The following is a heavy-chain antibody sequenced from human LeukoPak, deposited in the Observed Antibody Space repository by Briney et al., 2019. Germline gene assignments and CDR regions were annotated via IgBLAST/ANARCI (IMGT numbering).Heavy chain of an antibody. V-gene: IGHV3-7*04. D-gene: IGHD4-17*01. J-gene: IGHJ4*02. CDR1: GFTFSRHW. CDR3: ARGPDYGSYVDFYDY. Sequence: GGSLRLSCAASGFTFSRHWMNWLRLAPGKGLEWVASIKQDGTETYHVDSVMGRFTISRDDAKNSLSLQMNSLRADDTAVYYCARGPDYGSYVDFYDYWGQGTLVTVSS. CDR2: IKQDGTET.